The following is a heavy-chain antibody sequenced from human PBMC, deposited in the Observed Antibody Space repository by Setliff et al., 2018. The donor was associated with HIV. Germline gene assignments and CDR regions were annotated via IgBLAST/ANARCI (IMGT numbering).Heavy chain of an antibody. Sequence: SETLSLTCTVSGYSISSGYYWGWIRQPPGKGLEWIGSIYHSGITYYNSSLKSRVTISVDTSKNQFSLNLTSVTAADTAAYYCARLGYSGSLVGAFDIWGQGTMVTVSS. CDR1: GYSISSGYY. CDR3: ARLGYSGSLVGAFDI. D-gene: IGHD1-26*01. V-gene: IGHV4-38-2*02. J-gene: IGHJ3*02. CDR2: IYHSGIT.